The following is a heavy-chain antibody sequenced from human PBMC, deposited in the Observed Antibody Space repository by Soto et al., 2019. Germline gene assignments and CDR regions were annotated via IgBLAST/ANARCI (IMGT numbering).Heavy chain of an antibody. Sequence: QVQLVQSGAEVKKPGSSVKVSCKASGGTFSSYAISWVRQAPGQGLEWMGGIIPIFGTANYAQKFQGRVTITADESTSTAYMELSSLRSEDTAVYYCARDSKXAAYYYDSSXYWVYWGQGTLVTVSS. D-gene: IGHD3-22*01. J-gene: IGHJ4*02. V-gene: IGHV1-69*01. CDR1: GGTFSSYA. CDR3: ARDSKXAAYYYDSSXYWVY. CDR2: IIPIFGTA.